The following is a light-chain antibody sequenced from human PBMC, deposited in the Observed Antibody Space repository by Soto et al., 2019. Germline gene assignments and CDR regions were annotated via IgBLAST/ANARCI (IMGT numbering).Light chain of an antibody. CDR1: SSNIGAGYD. CDR3: QSFDSSLTGWV. V-gene: IGLV1-40*01. J-gene: IGLJ3*02. CDR2: ANT. Sequence: QSVLTQPPSVSGAPGQRVTISCTGSSSNIGAGYDVHWYQQLPGTAPTLLISANTDRPSGVPDRFPGSKSGTSASLAITGLQTEDEADYYCQSFDSSLTGWVFGGGTQLTVL.